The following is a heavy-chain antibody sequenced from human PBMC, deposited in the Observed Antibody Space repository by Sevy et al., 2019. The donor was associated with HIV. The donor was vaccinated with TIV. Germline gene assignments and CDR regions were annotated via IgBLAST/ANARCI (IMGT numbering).Heavy chain of an antibody. Sequence: GGSLRLSCAASGFIFSTYSMNWVRQAPGKGLEWVSSVSSSSGYIYYADSVKGRFTISRDNAKNSLYLEMNSLRAEDTAVYFCARGHVVVPGAAPYYYYHMDVWGKGTTVSVSS. CDR1: GFIFSTYS. V-gene: IGHV3-21*01. J-gene: IGHJ6*03. CDR3: ARGHVVVPGAAPYYYYHMDV. CDR2: VSSSSGYI. D-gene: IGHD2-2*01.